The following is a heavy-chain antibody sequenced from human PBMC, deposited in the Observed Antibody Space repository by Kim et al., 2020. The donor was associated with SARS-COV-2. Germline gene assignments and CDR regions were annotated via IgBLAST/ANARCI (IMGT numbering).Heavy chain of an antibody. D-gene: IGHD3-16*02. V-gene: IGHV4-31*03. CDR1: GGSISSGGYY. CDR3: ATLVNYVWGSYRLGYNWFDP. J-gene: IGHJ5*02. Sequence: SETLSLTCTVSGGSISSGGYYWSWIRQHPGKGLEWIGYIYYSGSTYYNPSLKSRVTISVDTSKNQFSLKLSSVTAADTAVYYCATLVNYVWGSYRLGYNWFDPWGQGTLVTVSS. CDR2: IYYSGST.